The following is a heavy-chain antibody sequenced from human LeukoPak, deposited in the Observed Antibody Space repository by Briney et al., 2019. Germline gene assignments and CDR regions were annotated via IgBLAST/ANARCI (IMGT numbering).Heavy chain of an antibody. V-gene: IGHV4-34*01. J-gene: IGHJ4*02. D-gene: IGHD1-26*01. CDR1: GFTFSSYA. CDR2: INHSGST. CDR3: ARGRGELGVDY. Sequence: GSLRLSCAASGFTFSSYAMSWVRQPPGKGLEWIGEINHSGSTNYNPSLKSRVTISVDTSKNQFSLKLSSVTAADTAVYYCARGRGELGVDYWGQGTLVTVSS.